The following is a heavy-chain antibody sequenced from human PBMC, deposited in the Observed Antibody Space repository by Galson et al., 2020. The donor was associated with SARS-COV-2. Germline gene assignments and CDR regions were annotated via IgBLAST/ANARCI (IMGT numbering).Heavy chain of an antibody. CDR3: ARVGTRSGWKYYFDY. CDR2: INSEGCST. D-gene: IGHD6-19*01. J-gene: IGHJ4*02. CDR1: GFTFSSCW. Sequence: TRRSQRLSCSASGFTFSSCWTHWVRQDPGKWLVWVSRINSEGCSTSYADSVKGRFTISRDNAKNTLYLQMNSLRAEDTAVYYCARVGTRSGWKYYFDYWRQGTLVAVSS. V-gene: IGHV3-74*01.